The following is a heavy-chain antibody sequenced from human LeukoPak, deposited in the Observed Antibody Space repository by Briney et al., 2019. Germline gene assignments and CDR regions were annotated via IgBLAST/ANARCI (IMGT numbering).Heavy chain of an antibody. V-gene: IGHV3-30*18. CDR1: GFSFSSYG. J-gene: IGHJ4*02. Sequence: GRSLRLPCAASGFSFSSYGMHWVRQAPGKWLEWLAVISYDGPNKYYADSVKGRVSISRDNSKNTLYLQMNSLRAEDTAVYYCAKGRYHLATVTLLDYWGQGTLVTVSS. D-gene: IGHD4-17*01. CDR2: ISYDGPNK. CDR3: AKGRYHLATVTLLDY.